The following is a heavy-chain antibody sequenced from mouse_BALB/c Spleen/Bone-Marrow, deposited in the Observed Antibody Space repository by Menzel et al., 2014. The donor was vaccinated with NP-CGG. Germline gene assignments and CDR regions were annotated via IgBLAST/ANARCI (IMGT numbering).Heavy chain of an antibody. CDR1: GFTLSDFY. Sequence: EVMLVESGGGLVQPGDSLRLSCATSGFTLSDFYMEWVRQPPGKRLEWVAASRNKAKYYTTEYSASVKGRFIVSRDTSRSVLYLQMNALRAEDTAIYYCARDVGYGNYFVYWGQGTLVTVSA. CDR3: ARDVGYGNYFVY. V-gene: IGHV7-1*02. D-gene: IGHD2-10*02. J-gene: IGHJ3*01. CDR2: SRNKAKYYTT.